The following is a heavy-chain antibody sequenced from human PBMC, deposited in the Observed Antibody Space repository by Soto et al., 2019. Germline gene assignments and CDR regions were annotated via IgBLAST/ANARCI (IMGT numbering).Heavy chain of an antibody. V-gene: IGHV3-23*01. D-gene: IGHD6-6*01. Sequence: EVQLLESGGGLVQPGGSLRLSCAASGFTFSSYAMSWVRQAPGKGLEWVSAISGSGGSTYYADSVKGRFTISRDKSKNTLYLQMNSLRAEDTAVYYCAKGRSIAAPSRLSRFDYWGQGTLVTVSS. J-gene: IGHJ4*02. CDR3: AKGRSIAAPSRLSRFDY. CDR2: ISGSGGST. CDR1: GFTFSSYA.